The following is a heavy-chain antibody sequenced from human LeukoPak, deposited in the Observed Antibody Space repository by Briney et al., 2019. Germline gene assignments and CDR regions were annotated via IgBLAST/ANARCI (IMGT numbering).Heavy chain of an antibody. Sequence: GRSLSPSCAVSGSTSAILAMHCVSHLPNNGLEWVAVLPYVVCNKYYADSVKGRFTISRDNSKNTLYLQMNSLRAEDTAVYYCARDPTNDFWSGYYRYNWFDPWGQGTLVTVSS. D-gene: IGHD3-3*01. CDR1: GSTSAILA. CDR2: LPYVVCNK. CDR3: ARDPTNDFWSGYYRYNWFDP. J-gene: IGHJ5*02. V-gene: IGHV3-30-3*01.